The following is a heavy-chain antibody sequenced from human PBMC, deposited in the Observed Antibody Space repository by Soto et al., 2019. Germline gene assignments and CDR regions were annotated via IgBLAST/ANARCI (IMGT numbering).Heavy chain of an antibody. CDR1: GFTFSTYG. D-gene: IGHD3-22*01. J-gene: IGHJ4*02. CDR3: AKAFRDSSGNPGRAY. V-gene: IGHV3-30*18. CDR2: ISSDGSKR. Sequence: PGGSLRLSCAASGFTFSTYGMHWVRQPPGKGLEWVTGISSDGSKRYYADSVKGRFTISRDNSKSTLYLQMDSLRAEDTAIYYCAKAFRDSSGNPGRAYWGQGTLVTVSS.